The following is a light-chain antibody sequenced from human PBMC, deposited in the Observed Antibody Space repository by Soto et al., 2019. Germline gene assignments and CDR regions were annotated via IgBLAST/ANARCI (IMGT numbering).Light chain of an antibody. V-gene: IGKV3-20*01. Sequence: EVGMTQSPATLSLSPGERATLSCRASQSVSSSYLAWYQQKPGQAPRLLIYDASNRATGIPDRFSGSGSGTDFTLTISRLEPEDFAVYYCQQYGSSRTFGQGTKVDI. CDR3: QQYGSSRT. CDR1: QSVSSSY. J-gene: IGKJ1*01. CDR2: DAS.